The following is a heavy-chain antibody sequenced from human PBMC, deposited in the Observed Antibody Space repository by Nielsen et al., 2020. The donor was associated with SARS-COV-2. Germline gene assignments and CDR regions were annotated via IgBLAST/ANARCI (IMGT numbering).Heavy chain of an antibody. CDR1: GFTFSRHI. CDR3: ARWYGITIFEWFDY. J-gene: IGHJ4*02. CDR2: ISGSSSTI. D-gene: IGHD3-3*01. Sequence: GESLKISCAASGFTFSRHIMNWVRQAPGKGLEWVSSISGSSSTIYYTDSVKGRFTISRDNAKNSLYLQMNSLRDEDTAVYYCARWYGITIFEWFDYWGQGTLVTVSS. V-gene: IGHV3-48*02.